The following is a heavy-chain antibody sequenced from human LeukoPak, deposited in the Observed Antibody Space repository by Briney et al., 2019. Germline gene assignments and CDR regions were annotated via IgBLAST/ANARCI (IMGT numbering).Heavy chain of an antibody. CDR2: ISPSSDYI. J-gene: IGHJ4*02. D-gene: IGHD1-1*01. Sequence: KPGGSLRLSCAASGFTFSSYSMNWVRQAPGKGLEWVSSISPSSDYIYYADSMKGRFTISRDNAKNSLYLQMNSLGAGDTAVYYCSRGGTDDPFNYWGQGTLVTVSS. V-gene: IGHV3-21*01. CDR1: GFTFSSYS. CDR3: SRGGTDDPFNY.